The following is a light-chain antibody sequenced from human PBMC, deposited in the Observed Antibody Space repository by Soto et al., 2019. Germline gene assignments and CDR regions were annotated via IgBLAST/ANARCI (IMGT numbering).Light chain of an antibody. CDR3: AAWDDSLSGGV. CDR1: SSNIGSNY. CDR2: RNN. V-gene: IGLV1-47*01. Sequence: QSLLTQPPSASGTPGQRVTISCSGSSSNIGSNYVFWYQHLPGTAPKLLIYRNNQRPSGVPDRFSGSKSGTSASLAISGLRSEDEADYYCAAWDDSLSGGVFGGGTKLTVL. J-gene: IGLJ3*02.